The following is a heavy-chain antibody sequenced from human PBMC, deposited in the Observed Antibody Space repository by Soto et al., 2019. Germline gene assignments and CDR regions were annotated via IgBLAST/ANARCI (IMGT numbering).Heavy chain of an antibody. D-gene: IGHD3-10*01. CDR1: GGSISSSSYY. J-gene: IGHJ3*02. CDR2: IYYSRST. V-gene: IGHV4-39*01. CDR3: AKSGAGRYSDAFDI. Sequence: QLQLQESGPGLVKPSETLSLTCTVSGGSISSSSYYWGWIRQPPGKGLEWIGSIYYSRSTYYNPSLKSRVTISVDTSKKQFSLKLSSVTYADTAVYYCAKSGAGRYSDAFDIWGQGTMVTVSS.